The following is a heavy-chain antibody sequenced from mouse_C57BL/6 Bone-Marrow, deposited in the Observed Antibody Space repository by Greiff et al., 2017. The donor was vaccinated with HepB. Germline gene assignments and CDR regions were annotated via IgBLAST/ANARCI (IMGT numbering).Heavy chain of an antibody. J-gene: IGHJ2*01. CDR3: ARWEITTVVGGDYLDY. V-gene: IGHV1-54*01. D-gene: IGHD1-1*01. Sequence: VQLQQSGAELVRPGTSVKVSCKASGYAFTNYLIEWVKQRPGQGLEWIGVINPGSGGTNYNEKFKGKATLTADKSSSTAYMQLSSLTSEDSAVYFGARWEITTVVGGDYLDYWGQGTTLTVSS. CDR2: INPGSGGT. CDR1: GYAFTNYL.